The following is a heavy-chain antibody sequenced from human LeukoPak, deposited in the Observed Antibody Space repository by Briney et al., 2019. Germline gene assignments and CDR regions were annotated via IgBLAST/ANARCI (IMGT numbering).Heavy chain of an antibody. CDR2: INENGNS. V-gene: IGHV4-34*01. Sequence: PSETLSLTCAVYGGPFSGSYWSWIRQPPGKGLEWIGDINENGNSNYIPSLKSRVTISVDTSKNQFSLKVTSVTAADTAVYYCARGGLYSNYFDSWGQGTLVAVS. CDR1: GGPFSGSY. J-gene: IGHJ4*02. CDR3: ARGGLYSNYFDS. D-gene: IGHD4-11*01.